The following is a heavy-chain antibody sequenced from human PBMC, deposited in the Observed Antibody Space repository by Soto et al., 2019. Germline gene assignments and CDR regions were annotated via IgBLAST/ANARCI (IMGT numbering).Heavy chain of an antibody. CDR2: INHSGST. CDR3: ARGRGGIVGATIPNYYYYYGMDV. D-gene: IGHD1-26*01. J-gene: IGHJ6*02. V-gene: IGHV4-34*01. CDR1: GGSFSGYY. Sequence: SETLSLTCAVYGGSFSGYYWSWIRQPLGKGLEWIGEINHSGSTNYNPSLKSRVTISVDTSKNQFSLKLSSVTAADTAVYYCARGRGGIVGATIPNYYYYYGMDVWGQGTTVTV.